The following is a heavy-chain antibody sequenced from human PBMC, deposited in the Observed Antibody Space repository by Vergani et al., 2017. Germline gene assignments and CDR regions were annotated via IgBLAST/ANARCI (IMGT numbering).Heavy chain of an antibody. Sequence: VQLVESGGGLVQPGGSLRLSCAASGFTVSSNYMSWVRQAPGKGLEWIGEINHSGSTNYNPSLKSRVTISVDTSKNQFSLKLSSVTAADTAVYYCARGRRYYYYYGMDVWGQGTTVTVSS. CDR2: INHSGST. J-gene: IGHJ6*02. CDR3: ARGRRYYYYYGMDV. CDR1: GFTVSSNY. V-gene: IGHV4-34*01.